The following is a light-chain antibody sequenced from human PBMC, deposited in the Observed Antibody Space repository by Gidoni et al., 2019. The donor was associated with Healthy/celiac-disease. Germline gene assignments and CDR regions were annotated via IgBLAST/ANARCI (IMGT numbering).Light chain of an antibody. CDR1: QSISSY. Sequence: DIQMIQSPPSLSASVGDRVTITCRASQSISSYLNWYQQKPGKAPKLLIYAASSLQSGVPSRFSGSGSGTDFTLNISSLQPEDFATYYCKQGYSTPLTFGGGTKVEIK. CDR2: AAS. J-gene: IGKJ4*01. V-gene: IGKV1-39*01. CDR3: KQGYSTPLT.